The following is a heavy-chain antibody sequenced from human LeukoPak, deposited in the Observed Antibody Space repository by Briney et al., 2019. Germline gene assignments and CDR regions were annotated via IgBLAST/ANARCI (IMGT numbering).Heavy chain of an antibody. CDR1: GFTFSSYA. CDR3: AAPDCSSTSCYAFFDY. D-gene: IGHD2-2*01. CDR2: ISGSGGST. J-gene: IGHJ4*02. Sequence: PGGSLRLSCAASGFTFSSYAMSWVRQAPGKGLEWVSAISGSGGSTYYADSVKGRFTISRDNSKNTLYLQMNSLRAEDTAVYYCAAPDCSSTSCYAFFDYWGQGTLVTVSS. V-gene: IGHV3-23*01.